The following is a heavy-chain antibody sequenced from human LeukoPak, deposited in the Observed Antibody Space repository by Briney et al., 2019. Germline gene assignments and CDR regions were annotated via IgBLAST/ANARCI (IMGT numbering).Heavy chain of an antibody. CDR2: ISAYNGNT. V-gene: IGHV1-18*01. Sequence: ASVKVFCTASGYTFTSYGISWVRQATGQGLEWMGWISAYNGNTNYAQKLQGRVTMTTDTSTSTAYMELRSLRSDDTAVYYCARAKDYDFWSGYYTWDYYYYMDVWGKGTTVTVSS. CDR1: GYTFTSYG. CDR3: ARAKDYDFWSGYYTWDYYYYMDV. D-gene: IGHD3-3*01. J-gene: IGHJ6*03.